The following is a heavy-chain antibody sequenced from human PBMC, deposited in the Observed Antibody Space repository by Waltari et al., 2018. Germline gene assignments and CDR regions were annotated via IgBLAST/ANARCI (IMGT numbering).Heavy chain of an antibody. CDR1: GGSLSNSNHY. CDR3: ARDFGYSSAD. V-gene: IGHV4-30-4*01. CDR2: IYYNGNT. D-gene: IGHD2-15*01. Sequence: QVRLQESGPGLVKSSQTLSLTCTVPGGSLSNSNHYWSWSRQSPGKGLEWIGDIYYNGNTNYNPSLKSRITISVDTSKNQFSLKLTSVTAADTAVYYCARDFGYSSADWGQGILVTVSS. J-gene: IGHJ4*02.